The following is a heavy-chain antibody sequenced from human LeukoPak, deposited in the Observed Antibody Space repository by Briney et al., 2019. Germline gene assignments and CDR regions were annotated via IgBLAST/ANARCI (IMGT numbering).Heavy chain of an antibody. CDR1: GGSFSGYY. Sequence: SETLSLTCAVYGGSFSGYYWSWIRQPPGKGLEWIGSIYYSGSTYYNPSLKSRVSISVDTSKNQFSLKLSSVTAADTAVYYCARQGYSYGRPDFDYWGQGTLVTVSS. J-gene: IGHJ4*02. D-gene: IGHD5-18*01. CDR2: IYYSGST. V-gene: IGHV4-34*01. CDR3: ARQGYSYGRPDFDY.